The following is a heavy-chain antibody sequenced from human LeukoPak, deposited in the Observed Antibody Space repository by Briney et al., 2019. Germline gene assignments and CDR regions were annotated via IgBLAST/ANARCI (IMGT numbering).Heavy chain of an antibody. D-gene: IGHD3-22*01. J-gene: IGHJ3*02. CDR1: GYTFTGYY. Sequence: GASVKVSCKASGYTFTGYYMHWVRQAPGQGLEWMGWINPNSGGTNYAQKFQGRVTMTRDTSISTAYMELSRLRSDDTAVYYCARTYYYDSSGYRYRGAFDIWGQGTMATVSS. CDR2: INPNSGGT. V-gene: IGHV1-2*02. CDR3: ARTYYYDSSGYRYRGAFDI.